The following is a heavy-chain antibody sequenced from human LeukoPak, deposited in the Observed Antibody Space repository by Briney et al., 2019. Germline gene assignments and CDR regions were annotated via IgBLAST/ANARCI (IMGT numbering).Heavy chain of an antibody. CDR3: AGSVVRGVIMPNGSFDY. Sequence: SETLTLTCAVYGGSFSGYYWSWIRQPPGKGLEWIGEINHSGSTNYNPSLKSRVTISVDTSKNQFSLKLSSVTAADTAVYYCAGSVVRGVIMPNGSFDYWGQGTLVTVSS. V-gene: IGHV4-34*01. CDR2: INHSGST. J-gene: IGHJ4*02. CDR1: GGSFSGYY. D-gene: IGHD3-10*01.